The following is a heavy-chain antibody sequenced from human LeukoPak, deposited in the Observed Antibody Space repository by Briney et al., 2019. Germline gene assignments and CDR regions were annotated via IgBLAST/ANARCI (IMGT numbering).Heavy chain of an antibody. CDR2: MNPNSGNT. D-gene: IGHD3-3*01. J-gene: IGHJ6*02. CDR3: ARGYDFAYYYYGMDV. Sequence: ASVKVSCKVSGYTLTELSMHWVRQATGQGLEWMGWMNPNSGNTGYAQKFQGRVTMTRNTSISTAYMEPSSLRSEDTAVYYCARGYDFAYYYYGMDVWGQGTTVTVSS. CDR1: GYTLTELS. V-gene: IGHV1-8*01.